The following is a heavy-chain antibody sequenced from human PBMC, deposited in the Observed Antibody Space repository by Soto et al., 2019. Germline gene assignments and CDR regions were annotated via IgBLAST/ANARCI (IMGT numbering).Heavy chain of an antibody. J-gene: IGHJ6*02. CDR3: ARDPITYYYDSSGYYPYYYYGMDV. D-gene: IGHD3-22*01. Sequence: PGGSLRLSCAASGFTFSSYSMNWVRQAPGKGLEWVSSISSSSSYIYYADSVKGRFTISRDNAKNSLYLQMNSLRAEDTAVYYCARDPITYYYDSSGYYPYYYYGMDVWGQGTTVTVS. CDR2: ISSSSSYI. V-gene: IGHV3-21*01. CDR1: GFTFSSYS.